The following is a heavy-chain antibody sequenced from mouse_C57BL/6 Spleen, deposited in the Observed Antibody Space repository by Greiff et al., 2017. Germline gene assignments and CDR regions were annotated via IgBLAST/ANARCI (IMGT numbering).Heavy chain of an antibody. CDR1: GFSFSDYG. D-gene: IGHD1-1*01. CDR2: ISNLAYSI. Sequence: EVKLVESGGGLVQPGGSLKLSCAASGFSFSDYGMAWVRQAPRKGPEWVAFISNLAYSIYYANTVTGRFTISRENAKNTLYLEKSSLRSEDTAMYYCARTITTVVEGFAYWGQGTLVTVSA. V-gene: IGHV5-15*01. J-gene: IGHJ3*01. CDR3: ARTITTVVEGFAY.